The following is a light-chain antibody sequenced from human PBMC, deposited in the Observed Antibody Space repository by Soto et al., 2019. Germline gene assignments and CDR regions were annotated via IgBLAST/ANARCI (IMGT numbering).Light chain of an antibody. CDR3: QTWGTGIAV. CDR2: VNSDGSH. J-gene: IGLJ7*01. Sequence: QSVLTQSPSASASLGASVKLTCTLSSGHSSYAIAWHQQQPEKGPRYLMKVNSDGSHNKGDGIPDRFSGSSSGAERYLTISSLQSEDEADYYCQTWGTGIAVFGGGTQLTVL. V-gene: IGLV4-69*01. CDR1: SGHSSYA.